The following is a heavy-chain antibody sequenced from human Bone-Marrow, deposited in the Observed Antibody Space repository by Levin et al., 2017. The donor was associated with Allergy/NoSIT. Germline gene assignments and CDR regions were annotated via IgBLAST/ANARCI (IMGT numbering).Heavy chain of an antibody. Sequence: GGSLRLSCLASGFTFSNYWMSWVRQAPGEGLEWVANIKPDGSQMDYVDSVKGRFTISRDNAKNSVHLQMNSLRAEDTAVYYCAHPIVGAAGMGVWGQGTTVTVS. J-gene: IGHJ6*02. CDR2: IKPDGSQM. CDR1: GFTFSNYW. V-gene: IGHV3-7*01. CDR3: AHPIVGAAGMGV. D-gene: IGHD1-26*01.